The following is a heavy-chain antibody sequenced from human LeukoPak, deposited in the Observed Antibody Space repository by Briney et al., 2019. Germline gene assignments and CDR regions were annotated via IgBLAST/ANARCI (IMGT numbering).Heavy chain of an antibody. J-gene: IGHJ4*02. CDR1: GITLSNYG. CDR2: ISGSGGGT. D-gene: IGHD3-22*01. V-gene: IGHV3-23*01. Sequence: GGSLRLSCAVSGITLSNYGMSWVRQAPGKGLEWVAGISGSGGGTNYADSVQGRFTISRDSPKNTLYLQMNSLRAEDTAVYFCAKRGVVIRVILVGFHKEAYYFDSWGQGALVTVSS. CDR3: AKRGVVIRVILVGFHKEAYYFDS.